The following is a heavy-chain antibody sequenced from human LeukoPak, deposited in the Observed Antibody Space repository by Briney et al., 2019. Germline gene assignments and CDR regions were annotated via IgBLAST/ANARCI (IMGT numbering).Heavy chain of an antibody. CDR2: ISGSGGST. CDR3: AKGSSSRINWFDS. D-gene: IGHD6-13*01. CDR1: GFTFSSYA. J-gene: IGHJ5*01. Sequence: GGSLRLSCAASGFTFSSYAMTWVRQAPGKGLEWVSAISGSGGSTFFADSVKGRFTISRDNSKNTLHLQMNSLKDEDTAVYYCAKGSSSRINWFDSWGQGTLVSVSS. V-gene: IGHV3-23*01.